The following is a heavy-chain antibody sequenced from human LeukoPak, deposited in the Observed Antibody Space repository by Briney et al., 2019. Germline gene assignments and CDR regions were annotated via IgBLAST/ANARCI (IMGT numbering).Heavy chain of an antibody. D-gene: IGHD3-10*01. J-gene: IGHJ4*02. V-gene: IGHV3-30*02. CDR1: GFTFSSYG. Sequence: GGSLRLSCAASGFTFSSYGMHWVRQAPGKGLEWVAFIRYDGSNKYYADSVKGRFTISRDNSKNTLYLQMNSLRAEDTAVYYCAKSGRWFGELFPFDYWGQGTLVTVSS. CDR2: IRYDGSNK. CDR3: AKSGRWFGELFPFDY.